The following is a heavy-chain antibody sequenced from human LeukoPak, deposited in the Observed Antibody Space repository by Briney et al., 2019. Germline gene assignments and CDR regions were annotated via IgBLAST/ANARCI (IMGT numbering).Heavy chain of an antibody. J-gene: IGHJ1*01. D-gene: IGHD2-2*01. CDR2: ISGSGGST. V-gene: IGHV3-23*01. CDR3: AKTGGACSTTSCPFQH. Sequence: GGSLRLSCAASGFTFSSYAMSWVRQAPGKGLEWVSAISGSGGSTYYADSVKGRFTISRDNSKDTLYLQMNSLRAEDTAVYYCAKTGGACSTTSCPFQHWGQGTLVTVSS. CDR1: GFTFSSYA.